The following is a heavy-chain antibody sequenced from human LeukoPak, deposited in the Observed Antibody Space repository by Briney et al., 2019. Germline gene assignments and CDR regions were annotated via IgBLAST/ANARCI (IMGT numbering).Heavy chain of an antibody. CDR3: AKDGGVGGWYLDY. CDR2: ISGDDGST. D-gene: IGHD6-19*01. Sequence: PGGSLRLSCAASEFTFNDYAMHWVRQAPGKGLEWVSLISGDDGSTYYADSVKGRFTISRDNSKNSLYLQMNSLRTEDTALYYCAKDGGVGGWYLDYRGQGTLVTVSS. CDR1: EFTFNDYA. V-gene: IGHV3-43*02. J-gene: IGHJ4*02.